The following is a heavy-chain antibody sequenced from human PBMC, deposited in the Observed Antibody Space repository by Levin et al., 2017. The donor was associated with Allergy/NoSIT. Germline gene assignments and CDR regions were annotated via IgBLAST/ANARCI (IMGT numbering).Heavy chain of an antibody. CDR1: GGSFSGYY. D-gene: IGHD2-2*01. Sequence: SETLSLTCAVYGGSFSGYYWSWIRQPPGKGLEWIGEINHSGSTNYNPSLKSRVTISVDTSKNQFSLKLSSVTAADTAVYYCARVALGYCSSTSCSEYSSSPYYYYGMDVWGQGTTVTVSS. CDR2: INHSGST. J-gene: IGHJ6*02. CDR3: ARVALGYCSSTSCSEYSSSPYYYYGMDV. V-gene: IGHV4-34*01.